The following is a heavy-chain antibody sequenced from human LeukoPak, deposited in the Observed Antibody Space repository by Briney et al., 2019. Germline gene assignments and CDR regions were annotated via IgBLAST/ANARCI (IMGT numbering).Heavy chain of an antibody. CDR2: IKQDGSEK. Sequence: GGSLRLSCAASGFTFSSYWMSWVRQAPGKGLEWVANIKQDGSEKYYVDSVKGRFTISGDNAKNSLYLQMNSLRAEDAAVYYCARPHCSSTSCYNRTAFRGQGTLVTVSS. CDR3: ARPHCSSTSCYNRTAF. V-gene: IGHV3-7*01. J-gene: IGHJ4*02. D-gene: IGHD2-2*02. CDR1: GFTFSSYW.